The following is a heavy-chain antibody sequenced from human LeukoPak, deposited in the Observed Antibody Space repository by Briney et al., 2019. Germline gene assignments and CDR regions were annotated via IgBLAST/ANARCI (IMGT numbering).Heavy chain of an antibody. CDR2: ISGSGGST. V-gene: IGHV3-23*01. CDR1: GFTFNTQD. Sequence: GGSLRLSCAASGFTFNTQDMRWVRQAPGKGLEWVSAISGSGGSTYYADSVKGRFTISRDNSKNTLYLQMNSLRAEDTAVYYCAKDRLLWFGETFDYWGQGTLVTVSS. CDR3: AKDRLLWFGETFDY. J-gene: IGHJ4*02. D-gene: IGHD3-10*01.